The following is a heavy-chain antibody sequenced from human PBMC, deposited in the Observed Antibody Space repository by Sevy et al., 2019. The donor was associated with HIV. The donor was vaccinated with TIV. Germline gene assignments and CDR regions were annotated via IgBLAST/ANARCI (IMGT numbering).Heavy chain of an antibody. CDR2: IYWDDNK. D-gene: IGHD4-17*01. V-gene: IGHV2-5*02. J-gene: IGHJ4*02. Sequence: SGPTLVKPTQTLTLTCTFSGFSLSTSGVGVGWIRQPPGKALEWLALIYWDDNKRYSPSLRSRLTITKDTSKNQVVLKMTNMDPVETATYYCAHSLYGDYIGGYFDYWGQGTLVTVSS. CDR1: GFSLSTSGVG. CDR3: AHSLYGDYIGGYFDY.